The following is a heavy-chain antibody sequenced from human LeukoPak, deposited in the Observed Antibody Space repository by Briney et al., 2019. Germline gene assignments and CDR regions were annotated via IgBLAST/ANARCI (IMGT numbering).Heavy chain of an antibody. Sequence: SETLSLTCTVSGGSISSSSYYWGWIRQPPGKGLEWIGSIHYSGSTYYNPSLKSRVTISVDTSKNQFSLKLSSVTAADTAAYYCARLQDHGFFDYWGQGTLVTVSS. D-gene: IGHD4-17*01. V-gene: IGHV4-39*01. J-gene: IGHJ4*02. CDR3: ARLQDHGFFDY. CDR1: GGSISSSSYY. CDR2: IHYSGST.